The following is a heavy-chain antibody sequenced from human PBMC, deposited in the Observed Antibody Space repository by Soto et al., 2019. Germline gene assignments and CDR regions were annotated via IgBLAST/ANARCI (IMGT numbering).Heavy chain of an antibody. CDR3: VKDPPIHCFTNGVCPRDAMDV. V-gene: IGHV3-23*01. CDR2: IGGSGEKR. Sequence: PGGSLRLSCAASGLRFSTSVMSWVRQAPGKGLEWVSTIGGSGEKRYYADSVKGRFTISRDNSKNTLYLQMDSLRAEDTAAYYCVKDPPIHCFTNGVCPRDAMDVWGQGTTVTVSS. CDR1: GLRFSTSV. J-gene: IGHJ6*02. D-gene: IGHD2-8*01.